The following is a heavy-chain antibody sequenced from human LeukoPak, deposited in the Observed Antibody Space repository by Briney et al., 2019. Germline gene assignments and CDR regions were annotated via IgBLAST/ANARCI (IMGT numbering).Heavy chain of an antibody. Sequence: GASVKVSCKASGYTFTSYDINWVRQAPGQGLEWMGRIIPILGIANYAQKFQGRVTITADKSTSTAYMELSSLRSEDTAVYYCARVYCSSTSCFNWFDPWGQGTLVTVSS. J-gene: IGHJ5*02. D-gene: IGHD2-2*01. CDR2: IIPILGIA. V-gene: IGHV1-69*04. CDR3: ARVYCSSTSCFNWFDP. CDR1: GYTFTSYD.